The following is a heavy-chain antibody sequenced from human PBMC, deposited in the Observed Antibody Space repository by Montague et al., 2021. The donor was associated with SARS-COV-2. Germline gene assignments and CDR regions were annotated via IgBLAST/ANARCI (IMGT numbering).Heavy chain of an antibody. Sequence: SLRLSCAASGFTFSHYAMSWVRWAPGKGLEWVSAIGDSGSKTHYADSXXGRFTISRDNSKNTLSLEMNSLKVDDTAVYYCASGKYYDFWSGYYSHDYVSGMDVWGQGTTVTVSS. D-gene: IGHD3-3*01. CDR1: GFTFSHYA. V-gene: IGHV3-23*01. J-gene: IGHJ6*02. CDR3: ASGKYYDFWSGYYSHDYVSGMDV. CDR2: IGDSGSKT.